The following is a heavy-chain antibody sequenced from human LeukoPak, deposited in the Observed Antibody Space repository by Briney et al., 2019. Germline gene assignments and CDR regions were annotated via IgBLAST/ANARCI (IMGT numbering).Heavy chain of an antibody. D-gene: IGHD6-13*01. CDR2: IWFDGSNK. Sequence: PGGSLRLSCAASGFTFSTYGMHWVRQAPGKGLEWVAVIWFDGSNKYNADSVKGRFTISRDNAKNTLYLQMNSLRDEDTAVYYCARLGRGSSSWYSCGFDIWGQGTMVTVSS. V-gene: IGHV3-33*01. CDR1: GFTFSTYG. CDR3: ARLGRGSSSWYSCGFDI. J-gene: IGHJ3*02.